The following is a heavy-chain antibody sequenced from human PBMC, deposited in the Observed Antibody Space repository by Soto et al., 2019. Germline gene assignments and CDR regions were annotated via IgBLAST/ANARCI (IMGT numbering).Heavy chain of an antibody. D-gene: IGHD2-21*02. CDR1: GGSISNSDYY. CDR3: ASLRVTYYFDY. Sequence: SETLSLTCTVSGGSISNSDYYWGWIRQPPGKGLEWIGSIYHSGITYYNPSLKGRVTISVDAPKKQFSLKVSSVTAADTAVYYCASLRVTYYFDYWGQGISVTVS. J-gene: IGHJ4*02. CDR2: IYHSGIT. V-gene: IGHV4-39*01.